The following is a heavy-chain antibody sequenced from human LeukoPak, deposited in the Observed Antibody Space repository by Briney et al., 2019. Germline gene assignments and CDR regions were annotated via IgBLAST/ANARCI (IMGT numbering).Heavy chain of an antibody. D-gene: IGHD3-22*01. J-gene: IGHJ4*02. CDR1: GGSISSSSYY. V-gene: IGHV4-39*01. CDR3: ARQQYYDSSGYCFDY. Sequence: SETLSLTCTVSGGSISSSSYYWGWIRQPPGKGLEWIGSIYYSGSTYYNPSLKSRVTISVDTPKNQFSLKLSSVTAADTAVYYCARQQYYDSSGYCFDYWGQGTLVTVSS. CDR2: IYYSGST.